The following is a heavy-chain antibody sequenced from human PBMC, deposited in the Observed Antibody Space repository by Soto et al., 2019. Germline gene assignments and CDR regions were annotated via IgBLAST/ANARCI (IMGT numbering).Heavy chain of an antibody. Sequence: QAQLVQSGAEVKKPGASVKLSCEASGYSFTSYYIHWVRQAPGQGLEWIGWINPRSGDTKYAQRFQGRVTMTRDTSITTAYMELTKLTSDDTALYYCARQLAYCGGDCYTEPVDYWGQGTLVTVSS. V-gene: IGHV1-2*02. D-gene: IGHD2-21*02. CDR3: ARQLAYCGGDCYTEPVDY. CDR2: INPRSGDT. CDR1: GYSFTSYY. J-gene: IGHJ4*02.